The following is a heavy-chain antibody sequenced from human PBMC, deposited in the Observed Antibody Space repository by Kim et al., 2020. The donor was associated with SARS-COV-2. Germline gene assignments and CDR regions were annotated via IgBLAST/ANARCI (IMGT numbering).Heavy chain of an antibody. J-gene: IGHJ4*02. CDR3: ARGRGYSYGSYFDY. Sequence: PSRESRVTISVDKSKNQFSLKLSSVTAADTAVYYCARGRGYSYGSYFDYWGQGTLVTVSS. V-gene: IGHV4-4*02. D-gene: IGHD5-18*01.